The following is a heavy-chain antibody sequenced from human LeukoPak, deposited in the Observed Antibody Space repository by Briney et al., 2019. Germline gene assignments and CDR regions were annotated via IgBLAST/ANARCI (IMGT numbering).Heavy chain of an antibody. CDR2: IYYSGST. CDR3: ARRSLVRTVGYYYAMDV. Sequence: SETLSLTCTVSGGSISSDYWSWIQQPPGKGLEWIGFIYYSGSTNYNPSLKSRATISVDTSKKQFSLKLSSVTAADTAVYYCARRSLVRTVGYYYAMDVWGQGTTVTVSS. D-gene: IGHD1-26*01. V-gene: IGHV4-59*08. J-gene: IGHJ6*02. CDR1: GGSISSDY.